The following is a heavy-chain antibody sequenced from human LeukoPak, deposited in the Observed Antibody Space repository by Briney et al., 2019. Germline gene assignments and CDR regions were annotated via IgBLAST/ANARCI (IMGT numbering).Heavy chain of an antibody. CDR3: ARGASSGYYDVVDY. CDR2: INSSGTTI. J-gene: IGHJ4*02. Sequence: GGSLRLSCAASGFTFGNYEMKWVRQAPGKGLEWISYINSSGTTIKYADSVKGRFTISRDNAKNSLYLQMNSLRVEDTAVYYCARGASSGYYDVVDYWGQGTLVTVSS. V-gene: IGHV3-48*03. CDR1: GFTFGNYE. D-gene: IGHD3-22*01.